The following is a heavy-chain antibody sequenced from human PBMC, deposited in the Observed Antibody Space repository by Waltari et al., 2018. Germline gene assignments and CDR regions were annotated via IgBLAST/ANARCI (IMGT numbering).Heavy chain of an antibody. V-gene: IGHV3-74*01. D-gene: IGHD3-22*01. CDR3: ARVATKTYSSPVPGRPYYYGMDV. J-gene: IGHJ6*02. CDR1: GFTFSRYW. CDR2: ISSDGSST. Sequence: EEQLVESGGGLAQPGESLRLSCAASGFTFSRYWMDWVRQAPGKGLVCGSRISSDGSSTTYADSVKGRFTISRDNAKITLYVQMNRLRAEDTAVYYCARVATKTYSSPVPGRPYYYGMDVWGQGTTVTVSS.